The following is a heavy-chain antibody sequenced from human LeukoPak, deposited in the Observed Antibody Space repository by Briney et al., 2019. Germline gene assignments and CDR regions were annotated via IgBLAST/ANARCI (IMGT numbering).Heavy chain of an antibody. CDR2: ISSSSSYI. V-gene: IGHV3-21*01. J-gene: IGHJ4*02. D-gene: IGHD2-15*01. CDR1: GFTFSSYS. CDR3: ARVPYCSGGSCYDL. Sequence: KPGGSLRLSCAASGFTFSSYSMNWVRQAPGKGLEWVSSISSSSSYIYYADSVKGRFTISRDNAKNSLYLQMNSLRAEDTAVYYCARVPYCSGGSCYDLWGQGTLVTVSS.